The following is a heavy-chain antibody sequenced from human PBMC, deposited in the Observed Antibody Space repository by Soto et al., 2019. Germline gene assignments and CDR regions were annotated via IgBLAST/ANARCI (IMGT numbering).Heavy chain of an antibody. CDR2: INHSGST. Sequence: PSETLSLTCAVFDGSFSGHYWSWIRQPPGKGLEWIGEINHSGSTKYNPSLKSRVSISRDMAKNHFSLKLTSVTADDTAVFFCASGKYRGPKTYYYYGLDVWAQGTTVTVSS. J-gene: IGHJ6*02. CDR1: DGSFSGHY. D-gene: IGHD2-2*01. V-gene: IGHV4-34*01. CDR3: ASGKYRGPKTYYYYGLDV.